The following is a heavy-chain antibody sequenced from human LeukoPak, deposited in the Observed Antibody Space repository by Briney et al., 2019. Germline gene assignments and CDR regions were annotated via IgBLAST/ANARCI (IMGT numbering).Heavy chain of an antibody. Sequence: PSETLSLTCAVYGGSFSGYYWSWIRQPPGKGLEWIGEINHSGSTNYNPSLKSRVTISVDTSKNQFSLKLSSVTAADTAVYYCARRVRAVARRVGAMGGYDYWGQGTLVTVSS. CDR1: GGSFSGYY. J-gene: IGHJ4*02. CDR2: INHSGST. CDR3: ARRVRAVARRVGAMGGYDY. V-gene: IGHV4-34*01. D-gene: IGHD1-26*01.